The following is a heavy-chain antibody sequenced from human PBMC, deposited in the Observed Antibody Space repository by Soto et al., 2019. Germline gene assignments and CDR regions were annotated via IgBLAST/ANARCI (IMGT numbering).Heavy chain of an antibody. CDR3: AKGYLGYCSGGRARYPREYYGMGV. CDR1: GFTFSSYA. D-gene: IGHD2-15*01. J-gene: IGHJ6*02. V-gene: IGHV3-23*01. CDR2: ISGSGTST. Sequence: GGSLRLPCAPSGFTFSSYAMSWVRQAPGKGLEWVSTISGSGTSTYYADSVLGRFTISRANSKTTLYLQMKSLRAEDTAVYYCAKGYLGYCSGGRARYPREYYGMGVWGQGTRVTVSS.